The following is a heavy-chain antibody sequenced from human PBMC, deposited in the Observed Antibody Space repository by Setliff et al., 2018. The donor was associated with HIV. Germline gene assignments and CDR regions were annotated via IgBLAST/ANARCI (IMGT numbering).Heavy chain of an antibody. CDR1: GGSFSGYY. CDR2: INHSGST. D-gene: IGHD3-3*02. J-gene: IGHJ4*02. V-gene: IGHV4-34*01. CDR3: ARVFPPNFISAFVPGAFDY. Sequence: SETLSLTCAVYGGSFSGYYYTWIRQPPGEGLEWIGEINHSGSTNYNPSLKSRVTISVDTSKNQFSPKLNSVTAADTAVYYCARVFPPNFISAFVPGAFDYWGQGTLVTVSS.